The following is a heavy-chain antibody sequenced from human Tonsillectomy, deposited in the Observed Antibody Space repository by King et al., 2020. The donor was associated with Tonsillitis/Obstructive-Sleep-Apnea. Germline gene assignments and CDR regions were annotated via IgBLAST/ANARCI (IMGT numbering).Heavy chain of an antibody. D-gene: IGHD2-21*01. CDR1: GFTFSSYV. J-gene: IGHJ4*02. CDR2: ISYYGSNK. CDR3: AGGDTMDY. Sequence: QLQESGGGVVQPGRSLRLSCAASGFTFSSYVMHWVRQAPGKGLEWVAVISYYGSNKYYADSVKGRFTISRDNSKNTLYLQMNSLRAEDTAVYYCAGGDTMDYWGQGTLVTVSS. V-gene: IGHV3-30*04.